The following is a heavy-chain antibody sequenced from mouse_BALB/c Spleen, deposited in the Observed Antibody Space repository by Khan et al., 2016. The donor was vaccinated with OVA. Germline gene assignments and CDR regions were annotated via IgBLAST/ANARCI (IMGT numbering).Heavy chain of an antibody. J-gene: IGHJ2*01. Sequence: VQLQESRAELAKPGASVKMSCKASGYTFTTYWMHWVKQRPGQGLEWIGYINPTSGYTDYNEKFKDRATLSADKSSSTAYMQLSSLTSEDSAVYYCTRDRIDYWGQGTTLTVSS. CDR1: GYTFTTYW. CDR2: INPTSGYT. CDR3: TRDRIDY. V-gene: IGHV1-7*01.